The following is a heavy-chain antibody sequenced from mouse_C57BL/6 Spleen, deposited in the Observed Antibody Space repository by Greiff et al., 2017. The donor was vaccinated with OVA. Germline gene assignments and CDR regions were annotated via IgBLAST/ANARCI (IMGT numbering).Heavy chain of an antibody. J-gene: IGHJ1*03. D-gene: IGHD2-12*01. CDR3: TRSYDGYWYFDV. CDR1: GYTFTDYE. V-gene: IGHV1-15*01. Sequence: VQLQQSGAELLRPGASVTLSCKASGYTFTDYEMHWVKQTPVHGLEWIGAIDPETGGTAYNQKFKGKAILTADKSSSTAYMELRSLTSEDSAVYYCTRSYDGYWYFDVWGTGTTVTVSS. CDR2: IDPETGGT.